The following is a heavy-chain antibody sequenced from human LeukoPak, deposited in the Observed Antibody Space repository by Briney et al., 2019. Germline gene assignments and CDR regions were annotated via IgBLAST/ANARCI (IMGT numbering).Heavy chain of an antibody. Sequence: QPGGSLRLSCAASGFTVSSNYMSWVRQAPGKGLEWVSVIYNGGSTYYADSVKGRFTISRDNSKNTLYLQMNSLRAEDTAVYYCAKDRGYDFWSGYSHDAFDIWGQGTMVTVSS. CDR3: AKDRGYDFWSGYSHDAFDI. V-gene: IGHV3-53*05. J-gene: IGHJ3*02. D-gene: IGHD3-3*01. CDR1: GFTVSSNY. CDR2: IYNGGST.